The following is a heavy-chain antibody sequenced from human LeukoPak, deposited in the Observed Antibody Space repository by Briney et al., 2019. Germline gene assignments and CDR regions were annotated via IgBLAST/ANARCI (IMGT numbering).Heavy chain of an antibody. Sequence: GGSLRLSCAASGFTFSSYGMHWVRQAPGKGLEWVAVISYDGSNKYYADSVKGRFTISRDNSKNTLYLQMNSLRAEDTAVYYCAKDRRYCSSTSCHRSLYYYGMDVWGQGTTVTVSS. CDR3: AKDRRYCSSTSCHRSLYYYGMDV. J-gene: IGHJ6*02. D-gene: IGHD2-2*01. CDR1: GFTFSSYG. CDR2: ISYDGSNK. V-gene: IGHV3-30*18.